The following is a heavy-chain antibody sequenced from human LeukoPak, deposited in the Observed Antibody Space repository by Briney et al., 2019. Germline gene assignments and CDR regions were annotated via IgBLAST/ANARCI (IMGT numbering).Heavy chain of an antibody. CDR2: IWYAGSYT. V-gene: IGHV3-33*08. Sequence: GGSLRLSCEASGFTFSSHGMHWVRQAPGKGLEWVAVIWYAGSYTYYADSVKGRFTISRDNCNSALYLQMNSLRAEDTALYYCARDKSTSCYYFDYWGQRALVTVSS. CDR3: ARDKSTSCYYFDY. D-gene: IGHD2-2*01. CDR1: GFTFSSHG. J-gene: IGHJ4*02.